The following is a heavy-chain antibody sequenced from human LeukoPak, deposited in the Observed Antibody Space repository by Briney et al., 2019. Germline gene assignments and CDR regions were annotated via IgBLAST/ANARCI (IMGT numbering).Heavy chain of an antibody. J-gene: IGHJ2*01. Sequence: PGGSLRLSCAASGFTVNSNYMSWVRQAPGKGLEWVSVIYSGGSTYYADSVKGRFTISRDNSKNTLYLQMNSLRAEDTAVYYCARGPTGYCSSASCSNWYFDLWGRGTLVTVPS. V-gene: IGHV3-53*01. CDR3: ARGPTGYCSSASCSNWYFDL. CDR2: IYSGGST. D-gene: IGHD2-2*01. CDR1: GFTVNSNY.